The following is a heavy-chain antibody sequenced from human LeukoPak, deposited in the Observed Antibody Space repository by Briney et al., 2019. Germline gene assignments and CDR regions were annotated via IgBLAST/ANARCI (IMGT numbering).Heavy chain of an antibody. CDR3: AKDFVGYYDSSGGFDY. V-gene: IGHV3-43*01. D-gene: IGHD3-22*01. J-gene: IGHJ4*02. CDR2: ISWDGGST. Sequence: SGGSLRLSCAASGFTFDDYTMHWVRQAPGKGLEWVSLISWDGGSTYYADSVKGRFTISRDNSKNTLYLQMNSLRAEDTAVYYCAKDFVGYYDSSGGFDYWGQGTLVTVSS. CDR1: GFTFDDYT.